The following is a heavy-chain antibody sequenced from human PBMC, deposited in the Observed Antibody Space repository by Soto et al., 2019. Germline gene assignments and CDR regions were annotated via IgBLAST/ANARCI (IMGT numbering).Heavy chain of an antibody. J-gene: IGHJ6*02. CDR2: IWHGGSNK. V-gene: IGHV3-33*01. D-gene: IGHD2-8*01. CDR1: GFIFSTYG. CDR3: AREYCASTTCYTPYYYGMDV. Sequence: QSGGSLRLSCAASGFIFSTYGMHWVRQAPGKGLEWVAVIWHGGSNKYYADSVKGRFTISRDNSKNTVYLQMNSLRGEDTAVYYCAREYCASTTCYTPYYYGMDVWGQGTTVTVSS.